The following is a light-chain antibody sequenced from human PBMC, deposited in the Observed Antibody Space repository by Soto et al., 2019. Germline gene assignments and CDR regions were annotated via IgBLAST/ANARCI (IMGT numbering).Light chain of an antibody. V-gene: IGKV4-1*01. CDR3: QQYYSTPFT. CDR2: WAS. CDR1: QSVLYSSNNKNY. J-gene: IGKJ3*01. Sequence: DIVMTQSPDSLAVSLGERATINCKSSQSVLYSSNNKNYLAWYQQKPGQPPKLLIYWASTRESGVPDRFSGSGSGTDVTLTISSLQAEDVAVYYCQQYYSTPFTFGPGTKVYIK.